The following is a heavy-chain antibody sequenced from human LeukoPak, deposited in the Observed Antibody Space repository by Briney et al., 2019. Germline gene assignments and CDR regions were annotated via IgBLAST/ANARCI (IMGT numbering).Heavy chain of an antibody. V-gene: IGHV1-69*05. CDR1: GGTFSSYA. J-gene: IGHJ3*02. CDR2: IIPIFGTA. Sequence: SSVKVSCKASGGTFSSYAISWVRQAPGQGLEWMGRIIPIFGTANYAQKFQGRVTITTDESTSTAYMELSSLRSEDTAVYYCARRYSGSYYGDAFDIWGQGTMVTVSS. D-gene: IGHD1-26*01. CDR3: ARRYSGSYYGDAFDI.